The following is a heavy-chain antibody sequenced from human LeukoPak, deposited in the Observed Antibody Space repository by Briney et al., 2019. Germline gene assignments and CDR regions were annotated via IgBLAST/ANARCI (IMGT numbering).Heavy chain of an antibody. CDR2: IYPGDSDT. CDR3: ARLLIDGERRNDYDDVDV. Sequence: GESLRISCQTSGKPLVALACTGSAQRPGEGLEWMGIIYPGDSDTRSNPSFHGQVSFSADKSTSNAYLQWGSLKASDTAMYYCARLLIDGERRNDYDDVDVWGRGTTVTVSS. CDR1: GKPLVALA. J-gene: IGHJ6*04. V-gene: IGHV5-51*01. D-gene: IGHD4-17*01.